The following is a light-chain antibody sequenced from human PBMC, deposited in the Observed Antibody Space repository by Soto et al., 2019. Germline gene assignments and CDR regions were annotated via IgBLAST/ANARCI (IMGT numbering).Light chain of an antibody. Sequence: EIVLTQSPGTLSLSPGGRATLSCRASPSVSRRLAWYQHSPCQSPRLLISGASMRASGVPVRFRGSGSGTDFTLTISRLEPEDFAVYDCQHYGETPITFGLGTRLEV. J-gene: IGKJ5*01. V-gene: IGKV3-20*01. CDR3: QHYGETPIT. CDR1: PSVSRR. CDR2: GAS.